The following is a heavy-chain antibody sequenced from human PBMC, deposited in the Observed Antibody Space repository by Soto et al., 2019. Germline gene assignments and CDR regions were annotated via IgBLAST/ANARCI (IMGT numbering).Heavy chain of an antibody. CDR3: AKAVDSSGYYLFDY. V-gene: IGHV3-30*18. CDR2: ISYDGSNK. J-gene: IGHJ4*02. Sequence: QVQLVESGGGVVQPGRSLRLSCAASGFTFSSYGMHWVRQAPGKGLEWVAVISYDGSNKYYADSVKGRFTISRDNSKNTLYLQMNSLRAEDTAVYYCAKAVDSSGYYLFDYWGQGTLVTVSS. CDR1: GFTFSSYG. D-gene: IGHD3-22*01.